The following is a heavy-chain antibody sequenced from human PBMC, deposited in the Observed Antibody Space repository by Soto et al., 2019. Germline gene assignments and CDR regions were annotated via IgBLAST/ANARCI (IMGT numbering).Heavy chain of an antibody. CDR1: GASISSSSYY. CDR2: IYYSGST. D-gene: IGHD1-7*01. CDR3: ARLNAGTTYYYYGMDV. V-gene: IGHV4-39*01. Sequence: SETLSLTCTVSGASISSSSYYRGWIRQPPGKGLEWIGSIYYSGSTYYNPSLKSRVTISVDTSKNQFSLKLSSVTAADTALYYCARLNAGTTYYYYGMDVWGQGTTVTVSS. J-gene: IGHJ6*02.